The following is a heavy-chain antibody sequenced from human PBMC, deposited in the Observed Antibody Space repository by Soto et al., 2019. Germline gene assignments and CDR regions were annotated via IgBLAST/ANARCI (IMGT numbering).Heavy chain of an antibody. Sequence: DVQLLESGGGLVQPGGSLRLSCAASGLTLSPYDMTWVRQAPGEGLDWVSTISGSSTATYYADSVKGRFTISRDNSKNTVYLQMNSLRAEDTATYYCVKRLCISGGSCRPFDSWGQGTLVTVSS. J-gene: IGHJ4*02. CDR3: VKRLCISGGSCRPFDS. V-gene: IGHV3-23*01. D-gene: IGHD2-15*01. CDR1: GLTLSPYD. CDR2: ISGSSTAT.